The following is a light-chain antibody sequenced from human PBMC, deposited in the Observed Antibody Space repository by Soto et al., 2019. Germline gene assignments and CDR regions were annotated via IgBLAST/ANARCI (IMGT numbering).Light chain of an antibody. J-gene: IGKJ5*01. Sequence: AIRMTQSPSSFSASTGDRVTITCRASQGISSYLAWYQQKPGKAPKLLIYAASTLQSGVPSRFSGSGSGTDFTLTISCLQPEDFATYYCQQYYSYPLITFGQGTRLEIK. CDR3: QQYYSYPLIT. V-gene: IGKV1-8*01. CDR2: AAS. CDR1: QGISSY.